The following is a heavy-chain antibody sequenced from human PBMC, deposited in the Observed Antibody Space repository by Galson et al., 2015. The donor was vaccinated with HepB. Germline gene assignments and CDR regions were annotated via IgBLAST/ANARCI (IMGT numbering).Heavy chain of an antibody. CDR2: IISKASNYAT. CDR1: GFTFSGSA. J-gene: IGHJ4*02. D-gene: IGHD6-13*01. CDR3: TRLGDFSGYSSR. Sequence: SLRLSCAASGFTFSGSAIHWVRQASGKGPEWVGRIISKASNYATSYVPSLKGRFTISRDDSKNMAYLHMKSLTTEDTAMYYCTRLGDFSGYSSRWGQGTLVTVSS. V-gene: IGHV3-73*01.